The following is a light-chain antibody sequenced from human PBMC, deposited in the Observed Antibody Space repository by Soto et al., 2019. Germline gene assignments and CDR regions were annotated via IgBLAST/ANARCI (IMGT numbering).Light chain of an antibody. CDR3: QQYSSSPWT. J-gene: IGKJ1*01. Sequence: EIVLTQSPGTLSLSPGERATLSCRASQSVSSSYLAWYQQKPGQAPRLLIYGASSRATGIPDRFSGRGSGTDFTLNISRLGPKDFAVYYGQQYSSSPWTFGQGTKVEIK. CDR2: GAS. V-gene: IGKV3-20*01. CDR1: QSVSSSY.